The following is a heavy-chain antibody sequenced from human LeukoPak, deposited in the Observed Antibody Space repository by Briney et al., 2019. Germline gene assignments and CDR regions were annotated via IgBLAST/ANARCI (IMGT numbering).Heavy chain of an antibody. CDR1: GDSVSSNNAA. CDR2: TYYRSKWYN. V-gene: IGHV6-1*01. CDR3: ARVLLWFGESAWFDP. Sequence: SQTLSLTCAISGDSVSSNNAAWNWIRQSPSRGLEWLGRTYYRSKWYNDYAVSVKSRITINPDTSKNQFSLQLNSVTPEDTAVYYCARVLLWFGESAWFDPWGQGTLVTVSS. D-gene: IGHD3-10*01. J-gene: IGHJ5*02.